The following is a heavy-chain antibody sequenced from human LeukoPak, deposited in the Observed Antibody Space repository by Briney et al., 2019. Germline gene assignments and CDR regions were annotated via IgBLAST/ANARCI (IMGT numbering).Heavy chain of an antibody. Sequence: GRSLTLSCAASGFTVSDAYMNWARQAPGKGLEWVASINHNGNVNYYVDSVKGRFTISRDNAKNSLYLQMSNLRAEDTAVYFCARGGGLDVWGQGATVTVSS. CDR2: INHNGNVN. CDR1: GFTVSDAY. J-gene: IGHJ6*02. D-gene: IGHD3-16*01. V-gene: IGHV3-7*03. CDR3: ARGGGLDV.